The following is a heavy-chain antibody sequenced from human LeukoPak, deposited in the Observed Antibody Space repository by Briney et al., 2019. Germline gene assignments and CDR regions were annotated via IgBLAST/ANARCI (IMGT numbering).Heavy chain of an antibody. CDR1: GGSFSDYY. CDR2: INHSGST. V-gene: IGHV4-34*01. J-gene: IGHJ4*02. D-gene: IGHD3-22*01. Sequence: SETLSLTCAVYGGSFSDYYWSWIRQPPGKGLEWIGEINHSGSTNYNPSLKSRVTISVDTSKKQFSLKLSSATAADTAVYYCARLRGHYDSGPKGWYYFDYWGQGTLVTVSS. CDR3: ARLRGHYDSGPKGWYYFDY.